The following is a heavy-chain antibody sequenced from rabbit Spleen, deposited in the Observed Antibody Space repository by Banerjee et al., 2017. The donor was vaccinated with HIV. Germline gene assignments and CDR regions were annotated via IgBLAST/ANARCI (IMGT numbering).Heavy chain of an antibody. V-gene: IGHV1S7*01. CDR2: IDPIFGIT. CDR3: ARDAGRGDYIDGVFNL. J-gene: IGHJ4*01. CDR1: GFTLSNYY. Sequence: HLKESGGGLVQPGGSLKLSCTASGFTLSNYYMNWVRQAPGKGLEWIGYIDPIFGITYYANWVNGRFTISTDNAQHTVDLQMNSLTAADTATYFCARDAGRGDYIDGVFNLWGPGTLVTVS. D-gene: IGHD8-1*01.